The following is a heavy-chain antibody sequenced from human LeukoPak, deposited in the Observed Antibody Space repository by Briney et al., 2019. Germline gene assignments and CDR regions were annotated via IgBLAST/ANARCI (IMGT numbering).Heavy chain of an antibody. CDR2: IRSKANNYAT. D-gene: IGHD2-2*01. Sequence: SGGSLRLSCAASGFTLSGATMHWVRQASGKGLEWVGHIRSKANNYATAYAASVKGRFTISRDDSKNTAYLQMNSLKTEDTAVYYCSGHEAMPGDYWGQGTLVTVSS. V-gene: IGHV3-73*01. J-gene: IGHJ4*02. CDR1: GFTLSGAT. CDR3: SGHEAMPGDY.